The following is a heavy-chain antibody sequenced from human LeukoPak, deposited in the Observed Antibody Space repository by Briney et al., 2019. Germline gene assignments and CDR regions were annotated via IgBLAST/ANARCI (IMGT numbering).Heavy chain of an antibody. D-gene: IGHD3-22*01. CDR3: ARTVYYDRDDAYYRNFDL. Sequence: GGSLRLSCAVSRFAFSNYWMHWVRQVPGKGLVWVSRIKSDGSLTAYANSVKGRFTISRDNAKSALFLQMNSLRAEDSAVYYCARTVYYDRDDAYYRNFDLWGQGTLVTVSS. CDR1: RFAFSNYW. CDR2: IKSDGSLT. J-gene: IGHJ4*02. V-gene: IGHV3-74*03.